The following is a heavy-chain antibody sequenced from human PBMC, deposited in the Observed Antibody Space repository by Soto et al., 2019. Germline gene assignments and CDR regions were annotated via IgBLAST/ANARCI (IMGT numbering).Heavy chain of an antibody. D-gene: IGHD5-18*01. Sequence: QVQLVQSGAEVKKPGSSVKISCKASGGTFSSYAISWVRQAPGQGLEWMGGIIPIFGTANYAQKFQGRVTITADESTSTAYMELSSLRSEDTAVYYCASGYSYGWAFAEYFQHWGQGTLVTVSS. CDR1: GGTFSSYA. CDR2: IIPIFGTA. CDR3: ASGYSYGWAFAEYFQH. J-gene: IGHJ1*01. V-gene: IGHV1-69*01.